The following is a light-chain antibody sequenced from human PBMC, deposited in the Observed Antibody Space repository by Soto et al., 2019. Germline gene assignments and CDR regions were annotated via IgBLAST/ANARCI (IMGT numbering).Light chain of an antibody. J-gene: IGKJ4*01. V-gene: IGKV3-15*01. CDR1: QGVSRK. Sequence: EIVMMQSPATLSVAPGERVTFSCRASQGVSRKLAWYQHKPGQAPRLLISGASTGATGIPARFSGSGSGTEFTLTISSLQSEDCAIYYCQQYYTWPITFGGGTKVDIK. CDR2: GAS. CDR3: QQYYTWPIT.